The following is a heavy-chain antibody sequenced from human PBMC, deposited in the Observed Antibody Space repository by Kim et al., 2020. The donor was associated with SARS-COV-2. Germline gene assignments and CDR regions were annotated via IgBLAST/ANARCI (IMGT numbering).Heavy chain of an antibody. D-gene: IGHD3-9*01. V-gene: IGHV3-48*03. J-gene: IGHJ6*02. CDR3: ARVRLRYFDYYYYGMDV. CDR1: GFTFSSYE. CDR2: ISSNGSTI. Sequence: GGSLRLSCAASGFTFSSYEMNWVRQAPGKGLEWVSYISSNGSTIYYADSVKGRFTISRDNAKNSLYLQMNSLRAEDTAVYYCARVRLRYFDYYYYGMDVWGHGTTVTVSS.